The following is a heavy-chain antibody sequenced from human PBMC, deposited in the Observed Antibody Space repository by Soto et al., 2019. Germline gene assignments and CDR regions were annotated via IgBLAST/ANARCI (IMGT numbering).Heavy chain of an antibody. Sequence: ASVKVSCKASGYTFTRHYMHWVRQAPGQGLEWMGGIHPNSSPTDYAQKLQGRVVMTTDTSTSTAYMELRRLRSDDTAVYYCARDVGGYIYGLARHWGPG. CDR3: ARDVGGYIYGLARH. V-gene: IGHV1-2*02. CDR2: IHPNSSPT. CDR1: GYTFTRHY. J-gene: IGHJ1*01. D-gene: IGHD4-17*01.